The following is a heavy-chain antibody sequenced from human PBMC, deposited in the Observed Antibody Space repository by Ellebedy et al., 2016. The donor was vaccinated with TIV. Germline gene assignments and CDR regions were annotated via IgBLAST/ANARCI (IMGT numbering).Heavy chain of an antibody. CDR3: ARDVPGPGWLLGKGGDY. Sequence: ASVKVSCXASGYTFTGYYMHWVRQAPGQGLEWMGWINPNSGGTNYAQKFQGRVTMTRDTSISTAYMELSRLRSDDTAVYYCARDVPGPGWLLGKGGDYWGQGTLVTVSS. V-gene: IGHV1-2*02. CDR2: INPNSGGT. CDR1: GYTFTGYY. J-gene: IGHJ4*02. D-gene: IGHD3-22*01.